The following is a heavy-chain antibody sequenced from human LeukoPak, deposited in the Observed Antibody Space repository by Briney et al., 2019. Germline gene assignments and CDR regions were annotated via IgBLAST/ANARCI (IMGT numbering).Heavy chain of an antibody. D-gene: IGHD5-18*01. J-gene: IGHJ4*02. V-gene: IGHV4-39*01. Sequence: SETLSLTCTVSGGSISSSSAYWGWIRQPPRKGLEWIGSIYYSKNAYYNPSLKSRVTISADTSKNQFSLTLGSVSATDTAVYYCVSPRGFSYGYFDYWGQGTLVTVSS. CDR3: VSPRGFSYGYFDY. CDR2: IYYSKNA. CDR1: GGSISSSSAY.